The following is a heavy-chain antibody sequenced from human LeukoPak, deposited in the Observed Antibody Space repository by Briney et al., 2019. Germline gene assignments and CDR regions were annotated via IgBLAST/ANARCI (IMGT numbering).Heavy chain of an antibody. CDR1: GFTFSTSV. V-gene: IGHV3-64*01. Sequence: GGSLRLSCAASGFTFSTSVMHWVRQGPGKGLEYVSGISDNGVGTYYASSVKGRFTISRDNSKNTLYLQMDSLKDEDMAMYYCAEEGHSSGYCGAFDIWGPGTMVTVSS. CDR2: ISDNGVGT. CDR3: AEEGHSSGYCGAFDI. J-gene: IGHJ3*02. D-gene: IGHD3-22*01.